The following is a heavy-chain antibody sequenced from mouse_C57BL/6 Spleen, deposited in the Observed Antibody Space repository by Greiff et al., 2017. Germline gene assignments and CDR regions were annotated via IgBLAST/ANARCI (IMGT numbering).Heavy chain of an antibody. CDR2: IYPGSGST. CDR1: GYTFTSYW. J-gene: IGHJ4*01. Sequence: QVQLQQPGAELVKPGASVKMSCKASGYTFTSYWITWVKQRPGQGLEWIGDIYPGSGSTNYNEKFKSKATLTVDTSSSTAYMQLSSLTSEDSAVYYCARYHLELGYAMDYWGQGTSVTVSS. CDR3: ARYHLELGYAMDY. V-gene: IGHV1-55*01. D-gene: IGHD4-1*01.